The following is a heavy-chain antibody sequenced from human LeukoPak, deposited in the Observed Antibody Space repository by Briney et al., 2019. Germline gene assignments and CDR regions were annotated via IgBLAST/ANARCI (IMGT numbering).Heavy chain of an antibody. D-gene: IGHD6-13*01. CDR2: IYYSGST. J-gene: IGHJ4*02. CDR1: GGSISSYY. Sequence: PSETLSLTCTVSGGSISSYYWSWIRQPPGKGLEWIGYIYYSGSTNYNPSLKSRVTISVDTSKNQFSLKLSSVTAADTAVYYCARGLRQLVRYYFDYWGQGTLVTVSS. CDR3: ARGLRQLVRYYFDY. V-gene: IGHV4-59*01.